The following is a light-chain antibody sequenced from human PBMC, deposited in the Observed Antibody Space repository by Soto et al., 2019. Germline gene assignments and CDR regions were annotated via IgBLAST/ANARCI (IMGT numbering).Light chain of an antibody. CDR2: EVS. J-gene: IGLJ3*02. V-gene: IGLV2-14*01. CDR1: SSDVGAYNY. CDR3: TSYTSSNTLV. Sequence: QSALTQPASVSGSPGQSITLSCTGTSSDVGAYNYVSWYQHHSGKVPKLMIYEVSNRPSGVSDRFSGSKSGNTASLTISGPQTEDEADYYCTSYTSSNTLVFGGGTKVTVL.